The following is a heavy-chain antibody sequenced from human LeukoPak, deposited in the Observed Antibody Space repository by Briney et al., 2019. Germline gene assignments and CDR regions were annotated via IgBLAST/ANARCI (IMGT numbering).Heavy chain of an antibody. Sequence: PGGSLRLSCAASGFTFSSSWMQWVRQAPGQGLVWVSRINSDESVTTYTNSVKGRFTISRDNAKNTLYLQMNSLRAEDTAMYYCVRSRFTTSSFDYWGQGPLVTVSS. CDR2: INSDESVT. CDR1: GFTFSSSW. CDR3: VRSRFTTSSFDY. V-gene: IGHV3-74*03. D-gene: IGHD2-2*01. J-gene: IGHJ4*02.